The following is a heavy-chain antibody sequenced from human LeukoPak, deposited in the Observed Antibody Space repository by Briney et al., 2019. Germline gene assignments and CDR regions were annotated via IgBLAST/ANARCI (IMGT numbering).Heavy chain of an antibody. CDR1: GFTVSSNY. Sequence: GGSLRLSCAASGFTVSSNYVSWVRQAPGKGLEWVSVIYSGGSTYYADSVKGRFTISRHNSKNTLYLQMNSLRAEDTAVYYCARAAIGIAAPDGMDVWGQGTTVTVSS. D-gene: IGHD6-13*01. V-gene: IGHV3-53*04. J-gene: IGHJ6*02. CDR3: ARAAIGIAAPDGMDV. CDR2: IYSGGST.